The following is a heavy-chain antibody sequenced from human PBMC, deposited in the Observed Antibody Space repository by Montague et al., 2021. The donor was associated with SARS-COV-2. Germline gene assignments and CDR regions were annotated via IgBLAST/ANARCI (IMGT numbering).Heavy chain of an antibody. J-gene: IGHJ4*02. CDR2: ISDSGST. CDR3: AKVDSSGPGEY. Sequence: SETLSLTCTVSGGSLNNYFWSWIRQPPGKGLEWVDYISDSGSTKYNPSLQSRVTISVDTARNQFSLKLLSVTAADTAFYYCAKVDSSGPGEYWGQGILVTVPS. V-gene: IGHV4-4*09. CDR1: GGSLNNYF. D-gene: IGHD3-22*01.